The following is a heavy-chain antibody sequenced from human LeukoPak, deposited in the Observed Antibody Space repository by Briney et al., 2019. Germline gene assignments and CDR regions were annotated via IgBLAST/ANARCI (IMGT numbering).Heavy chain of an antibody. J-gene: IGHJ4*02. V-gene: IGHV3-30*04. CDR3: ARGGEYYYDSSGYWGISPFDY. CDR1: GFTFSSYA. Sequence: GGSLRLSCAASGFTFSSYAMRWVRQAPGKGLEWVAVISYDGSNKYYADSVKGRFTISRDNSKNTLYLQMNSLRAEDTAVYYCARGGEYYYDSSGYWGISPFDYWGQGTLVTVSS. CDR2: ISYDGSNK. D-gene: IGHD3-22*01.